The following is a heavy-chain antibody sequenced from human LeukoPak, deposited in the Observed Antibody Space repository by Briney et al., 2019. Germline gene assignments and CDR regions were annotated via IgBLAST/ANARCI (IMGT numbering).Heavy chain of an antibody. CDR1: RFMFIRFG. CDR2: IWYDGRDK. V-gene: IGHV3-30*02. CDR3: EPDGEQWLVSPLHFHY. D-gene: IGHD6-19*01. Sequence: LGGCLRHSPVPSRFMFIRFGMHWVRQPPGKGGERVALIWYDGRDKHYTESVRGRCSLSRDNFTKTLYLQMNSLRPEDTAVYYCEPDGEQWLVSPLHFHYWGQGTLGTVSS. J-gene: IGHJ4*02.